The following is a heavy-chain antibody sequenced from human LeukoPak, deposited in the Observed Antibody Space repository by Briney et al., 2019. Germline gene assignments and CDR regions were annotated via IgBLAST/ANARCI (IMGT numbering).Heavy chain of an antibody. Sequence: PSETLSLTCAVYGGSFSGYYWSWIRQPPGKGLEWIGEINHSGSTNYNPSLKSRVTISVDTSKNQFSLKLSSVTAADTAVYYCARDPNSGYDFWGLSHFDPWGQGTLVTVSS. V-gene: IGHV4-34*01. CDR1: GGSFSGYY. D-gene: IGHD5-12*01. CDR3: ARDPNSGYDFWGLSHFDP. CDR2: INHSGST. J-gene: IGHJ5*02.